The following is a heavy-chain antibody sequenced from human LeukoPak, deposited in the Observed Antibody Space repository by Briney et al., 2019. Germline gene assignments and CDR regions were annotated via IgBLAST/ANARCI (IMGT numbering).Heavy chain of an antibody. D-gene: IGHD6-13*01. V-gene: IGHV3-30-3*01. CDR3: ARGDYGSAWYDFFFDY. CDR1: GFTFNNYA. Sequence: GSSLRLSCAASGFTFNNYALHWVRQPPGKGLEWVSVISYNGNDKYYTDSVKGRFTISRDNSNNTLYLQMNSLRGEDAAVYYCARGDYGSAWYDFFFDYWGQGILVTVSS. CDR2: ISYNGNDK. J-gene: IGHJ4*02.